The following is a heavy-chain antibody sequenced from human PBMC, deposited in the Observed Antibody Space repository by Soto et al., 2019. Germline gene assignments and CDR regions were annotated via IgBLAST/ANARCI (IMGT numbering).Heavy chain of an antibody. D-gene: IGHD2-2*01. CDR1: GYTFTGYY. CDR2: INLNIGGT. V-gene: IGHV1-2*04. Sequence: ASVKVFCKASGYTFTGYYMDLGRQAPGQGRGWMAWINLNIGGTNYAQKFEGLVTMTRDTSISTAYMELSRLRSDDTAVYYCASGTLVVPAAAQYYYYGMDVWGQGTTVTVS. J-gene: IGHJ6*02. CDR3: ASGTLVVPAAAQYYYYGMDV.